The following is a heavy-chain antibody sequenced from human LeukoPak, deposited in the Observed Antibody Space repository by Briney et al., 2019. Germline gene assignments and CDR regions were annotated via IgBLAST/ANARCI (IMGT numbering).Heavy chain of an antibody. CDR1: GFTFSSYS. Sequence: GGSLRLSCAASGFTFSSYSMNWVRQAPGKGLEWVSGISWNSGSIGYADSVKGRFTISRDNAKNSLYLQMNSLRAEDTALYYCAKMSHRSSGWYASMYYFDYWGQGTLVTVSS. J-gene: IGHJ4*02. V-gene: IGHV3-9*01. CDR2: ISWNSGSI. CDR3: AKMSHRSSGWYASMYYFDY. D-gene: IGHD6-19*01.